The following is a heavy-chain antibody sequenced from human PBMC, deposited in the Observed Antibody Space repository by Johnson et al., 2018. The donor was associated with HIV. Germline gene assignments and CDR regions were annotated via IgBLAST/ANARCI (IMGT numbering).Heavy chain of an antibody. CDR3: AKDPGLGYAFDI. CDR2: IYSGGSI. Sequence: VQLVESGGSMVRPVGSLRLSCVASGFTVSSNYMSWVRQAPGKGLEWVSIIYSGGSIGYADSVKGRFTISRDNAKNSLYLQMNSLRAEDTALYYCAKDPGLGYAFDIWGQGTMVTVSS. J-gene: IGHJ3*02. V-gene: IGHV3-66*02. D-gene: IGHD3-16*01. CDR1: GFTVSSNY.